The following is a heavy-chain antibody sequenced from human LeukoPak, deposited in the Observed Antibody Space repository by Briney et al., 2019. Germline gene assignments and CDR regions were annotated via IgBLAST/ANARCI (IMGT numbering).Heavy chain of an antibody. J-gene: IGHJ6*03. D-gene: IGHD3-3*01. CDR2: ISYDGSNK. V-gene: IGHV3-30*03. Sequence: GGSLRLSCAASGFTFSTYWMTWVRQAPGKGLEWVAVISYDGSNKYYADPVKGRFTISRDNSKNTLYLQMNSLRAEDTAVYYCARDGVDFWSGYYRDYYYYMDVWGKGTTVTVSS. CDR1: GFTFSTYW. CDR3: ARDGVDFWSGYYRDYYYYMDV.